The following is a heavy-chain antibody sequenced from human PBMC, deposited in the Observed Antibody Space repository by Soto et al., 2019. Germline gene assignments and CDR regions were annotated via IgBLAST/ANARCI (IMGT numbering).Heavy chain of an antibody. D-gene: IGHD3-3*01. CDR2: ISGTGGST. J-gene: IGHJ6*02. V-gene: IGHV3-23*01. Sequence: PGGSLRLSCAASGFTFSDYAMTWVRQTPGKGLEWVSAISGTGGSTYYADSVKGRFTISRDNSKNTLYVQMTSLRAEDTAVYYCAKNSGFWSGPYYFYGMDVWGQGTTVTV. CDR1: GFTFSDYA. CDR3: AKNSGFWSGPYYFYGMDV.